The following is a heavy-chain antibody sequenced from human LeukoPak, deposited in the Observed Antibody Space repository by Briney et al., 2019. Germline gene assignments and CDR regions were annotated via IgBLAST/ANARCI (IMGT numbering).Heavy chain of an antibody. CDR1: GFTVSSNY. CDR3: ARVGAFDYYYYGMDV. Sequence: GGSLRLSCAASGFTVSSNYMSWVRQAPGKGLEWVSVIYSGGSTYYADSVKGRFTISRHNSKNTLYLQMNSLRAEDTAVYYCARVGAFDYYYYGMDVWGQGTTVTVSS. D-gene: IGHD3-10*01. J-gene: IGHJ6*02. V-gene: IGHV3-53*04. CDR2: IYSGGST.